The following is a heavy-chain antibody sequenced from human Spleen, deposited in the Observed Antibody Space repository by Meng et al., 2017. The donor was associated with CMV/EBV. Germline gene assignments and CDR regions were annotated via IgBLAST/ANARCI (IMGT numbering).Heavy chain of an antibody. CDR3: ARMALHWYFDL. CDR2: IYYTGTD. V-gene: IGHV4-39*07. J-gene: IGHJ2*01. D-gene: IGHD5-24*01. CDR1: GDSISGRSYF. Sequence: QLHLQESGPGLVKPSETLSLTFTVSGDSISGRSYFWGWIRQPPGKGLEWIASIYYTGTDYHNPSLKSRVTISIDTSNNQFSLRLTSVTAADTAVYYCARMALHWYFDLWGRGTLVTVSS.